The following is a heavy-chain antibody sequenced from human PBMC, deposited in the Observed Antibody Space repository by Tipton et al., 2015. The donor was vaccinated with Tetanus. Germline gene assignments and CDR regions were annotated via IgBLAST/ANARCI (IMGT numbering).Heavy chain of an antibody. V-gene: IGHV4-31*02. CDR3: ARGLPREPFYLDY. D-gene: IGHD1-26*01. J-gene: IGHJ4*02. CDR2: IYYTDLT. Sequence: LRLSCTVSGASINAGGYLWTWVRQHPVKGLEWIGNIYYTDLTSYNPSLNSRVSRSVETSKNQFSLRLTSVTAADTAVYFCARGLPREPFYLDYWGQGKQVAVSA. CDR1: GASINAGGYL.